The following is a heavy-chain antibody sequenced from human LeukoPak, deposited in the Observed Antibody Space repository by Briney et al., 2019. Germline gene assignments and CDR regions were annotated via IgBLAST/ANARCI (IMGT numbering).Heavy chain of an antibody. V-gene: IGHV3-33*06. CDR2: IWYDESTK. J-gene: IGHJ4*02. CDR3: AKEGIAARPIDY. Sequence: GGSLRLSCAASGFTFSTYGMHWVRQAPGKGLEWVAVIWYDESTKYYGDSVKGRFTISRDTSKNTLYLQMDSLRAEDTAVYYCAKEGIAARPIDYWGQGTLVTVSS. D-gene: IGHD6-6*01. CDR1: GFTFSTYG.